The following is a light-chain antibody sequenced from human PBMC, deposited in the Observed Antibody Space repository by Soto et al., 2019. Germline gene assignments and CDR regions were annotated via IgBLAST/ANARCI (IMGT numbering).Light chain of an antibody. CDR3: QQLHGYPIT. J-gene: IGKJ5*01. CDR1: QGIDTS. Sequence: ILLTQSPAPLSASLGDSVTITCGAGQGIDTSLAWYQQKPGKAPKMLIYAASNFQSGVPSRFRGSGSGTHFTLTISSLQPEDFETYYCQQLHGYPITFGQGTRLEIK. CDR2: AAS. V-gene: IGKV1-9*01.